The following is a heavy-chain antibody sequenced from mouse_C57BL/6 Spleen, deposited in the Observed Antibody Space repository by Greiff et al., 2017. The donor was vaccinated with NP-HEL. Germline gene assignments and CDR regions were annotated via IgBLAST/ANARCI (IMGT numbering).Heavy chain of an antibody. D-gene: IGHD1-1*01. V-gene: IGHV1-26*01. CDR3: ARDYGMEFAY. J-gene: IGHJ3*01. CDR1: GYTFTDYY. CDR2: INPNNGGT. Sequence: EVQLQQSGPELVKPGASVKISCKASGYTFTDYYMNWVKQSHGKSLEWIGDINPNNGGTSYNQKFKGKATLTVDKSSSTAYMELRSLTSEDSAVYYGARDYGMEFAYWGQGTLVTVSA.